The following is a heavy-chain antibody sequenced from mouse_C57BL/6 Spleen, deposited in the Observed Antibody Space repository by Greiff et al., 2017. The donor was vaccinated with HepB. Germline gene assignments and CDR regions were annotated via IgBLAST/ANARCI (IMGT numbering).Heavy chain of an antibody. V-gene: IGHV1-80*01. CDR2: IYPGDGDT. CDR3: ARSGDYYGSRPPLDY. D-gene: IGHD1-1*01. J-gene: IGHJ2*01. CDR1: GYAFSSYW. Sequence: VQLQQSGAELVKPGASVKISCKASGYAFSSYWMNWVKQRPGKGLEWIGQIYPGDGDTNYNGKFKGKATLTADKSSSTAYMQLSSLTSEDSAVYFCARSGDYYGSRPPLDYWGQGTTLTVSS.